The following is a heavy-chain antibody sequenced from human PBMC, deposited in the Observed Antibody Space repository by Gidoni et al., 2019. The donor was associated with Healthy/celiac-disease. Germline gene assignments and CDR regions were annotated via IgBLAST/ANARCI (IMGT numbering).Heavy chain of an antibody. Sequence: QVQLVESGGGVVQPGRSLRLSCAASGFTFSSYAMHWVRQAPGKGLEWVAVISYDGSNKYYADSVKGRFTISRDNSKNTLYLQMNSLRAEDTAVYYCAKDTSSYDFWSGPPGLFDYWGQGTLVTVSS. CDR1: GFTFSSYA. CDR3: AKDTSSYDFWSGPPGLFDY. CDR2: ISYDGSNK. J-gene: IGHJ4*02. V-gene: IGHV3-30*18. D-gene: IGHD3-3*01.